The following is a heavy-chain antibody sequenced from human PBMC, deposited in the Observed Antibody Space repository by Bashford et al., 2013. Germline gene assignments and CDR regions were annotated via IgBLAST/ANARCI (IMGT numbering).Heavy chain of an antibody. V-gene: IGHV3-74*01. CDR3: ARWTTGISSGSQRPSLD. Sequence: VRQAPGKGLVWVSRINPDGTNTIYADSVKGRFTISRDNAKNTLYLQMNSLRVEDTAVYYCARWTTGISSGSQRPSLDWGQGTLVTVSS. J-gene: IGHJ4*02. CDR2: INPDGTNT. D-gene: IGHD6-19*01.